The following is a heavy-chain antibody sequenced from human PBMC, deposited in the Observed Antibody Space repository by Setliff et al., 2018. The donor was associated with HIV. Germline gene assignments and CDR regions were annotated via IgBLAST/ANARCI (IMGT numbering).Heavy chain of an antibody. D-gene: IGHD2-15*01. V-gene: IGHV4-61*08. Sequence: SGPTLVNPTQTLTLTCTFSGFSLSTSGMRVSWIRQSPGKGLEWLGTVYYSGNTQYSPSLKSRVTISIDKSKNQFSPRLTSMSAVDTAVYYCASTRLTGYCSGGTCYLGWFDPWGQGTLVTVSS. J-gene: IGHJ5*02. CDR1: GFSLSTSGMR. CDR3: ASTRLTGYCSGGTCYLGWFDP. CDR2: VYYSGNT.